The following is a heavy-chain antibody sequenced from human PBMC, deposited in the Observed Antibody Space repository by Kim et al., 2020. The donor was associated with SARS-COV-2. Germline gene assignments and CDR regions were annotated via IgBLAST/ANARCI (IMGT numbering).Heavy chain of an antibody. D-gene: IGHD3-22*01. V-gene: IGHV4-59*01. J-gene: IGHJ6*02. Sequence: SETLSLTCTVSGGSISNYYWSWIRQPPGKGLEWIGYISYSGSTNYNPSLKSRVTMSVDTSKNQFSLKLSFVTAADTAVYYCAREATFRGYMDVWGQGTT. CDR1: GGSISNYY. CDR2: ISYSGST. CDR3: AREATFRGYMDV.